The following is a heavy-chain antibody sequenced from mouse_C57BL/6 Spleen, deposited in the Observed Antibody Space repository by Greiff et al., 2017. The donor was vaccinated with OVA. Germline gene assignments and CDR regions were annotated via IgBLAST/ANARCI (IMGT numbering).Heavy chain of an antibody. CDR2: ISSGSSTI. D-gene: IGHD1-2*01. CDR3: ARPGITTAGGAWFAY. V-gene: IGHV5-17*01. Sequence: EVQGVESGGGLVKPGGSLKLSCAASGFTFSDYGMHWVRQAPEKGLEWVAYISSGSSTIYYADTVKGRFTISRDNAKNTLFLQMTRLRSEDTAMYYCARPGITTAGGAWFAYWGQGTLVTVSA. J-gene: IGHJ3*01. CDR1: GFTFSDYG.